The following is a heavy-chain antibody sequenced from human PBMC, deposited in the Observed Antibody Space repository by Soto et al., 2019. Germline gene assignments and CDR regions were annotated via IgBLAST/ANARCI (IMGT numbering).Heavy chain of an antibody. CDR3: ARESVNCGGDCPRGG. V-gene: IGHV1-69*04. CDR1: GYTFTGHA. Sequence: GASVKVSCKASGYTFTGHALHWVRQAPGQGLEWMGRIIPILGIANYAQKFQGRVTITADKSTSTAYMELSSLRSEDTAVYYCARESVNCGGDCPRGGWGQGTLVTVSS. CDR2: IIPILGIA. D-gene: IGHD2-21*02. J-gene: IGHJ4*02.